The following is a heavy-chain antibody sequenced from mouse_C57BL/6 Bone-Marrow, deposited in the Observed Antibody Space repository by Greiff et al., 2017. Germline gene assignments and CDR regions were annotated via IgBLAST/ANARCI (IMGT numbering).Heavy chain of an antibody. CDR1: GYTFTSYW. J-gene: IGHJ1*03. V-gene: IGHV1-50*01. D-gene: IGHD1-1*01. Sequence: QVQLQQPGAELVKPGASVKLSCKASGYTFTSYWMQWVKQRPGQGLEWIGEIDPSDSYTNYNQKFKGKATLTVDTSSSTASMQLSSLTSEDSAVYYCARGDTTVVAHWYVDVWGTGTTVTVSS. CDR2: IDPSDSYT. CDR3: ARGDTTVVAHWYVDV.